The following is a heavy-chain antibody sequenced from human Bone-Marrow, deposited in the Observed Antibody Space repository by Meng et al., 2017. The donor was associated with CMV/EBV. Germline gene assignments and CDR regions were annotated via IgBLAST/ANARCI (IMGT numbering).Heavy chain of an antibody. CDR3: ARDQLRGSTMVRGVIPWFDP. D-gene: IGHD3-10*01. Sequence: LSLTCAASGFTFSTYNMNWVRQAPGKGLEWVSSISPSSSYIYYADSVKGRFTISRDNAKNSLYLQMNSLRAEDTAVYYCARDQLRGSTMVRGVIPWFDPWGQGTLVTVSS. J-gene: IGHJ5*02. CDR1: GFTFSTYN. V-gene: IGHV3-21*01. CDR2: ISPSSSYI.